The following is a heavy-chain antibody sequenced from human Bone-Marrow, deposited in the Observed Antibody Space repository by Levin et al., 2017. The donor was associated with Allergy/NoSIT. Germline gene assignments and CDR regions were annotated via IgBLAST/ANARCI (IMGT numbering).Heavy chain of an antibody. Sequence: PGGSLRLSCAASGFTFSYYWMNWVRQAPGKGLEWVASIKHDGSEKYYVDSVKGRFTISRDNAKNSLYLQMNSLKAEDTAVYYCARHEKEWSFDYWGQGTLVTVSS. CDR3: ARHEKEWSFDY. CDR2: IKHDGSEK. CDR1: GFTFSYYW. V-gene: IGHV3-7*01. D-gene: IGHD3-3*01. J-gene: IGHJ4*02.